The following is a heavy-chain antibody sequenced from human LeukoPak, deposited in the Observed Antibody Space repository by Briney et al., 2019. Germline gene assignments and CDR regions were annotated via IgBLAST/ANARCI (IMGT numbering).Heavy chain of an antibody. CDR2: IYPNSGNT. CDR1: VYTLTSYD. D-gene: IGHD3-22*01. J-gene: IGHJ1*01. Sequence: ASAKVSCKNSVYTLTSYDINWVRPATRPGREGMGWIYPNSGNTGYAQKFQGTVTMTRNPSISTAYMELSSPRSEDPAVYCCARADYYYDSSGYYQHWGQGTLVTVSS. CDR3: ARADYYYDSSGYYQH. V-gene: IGHV1-8*01.